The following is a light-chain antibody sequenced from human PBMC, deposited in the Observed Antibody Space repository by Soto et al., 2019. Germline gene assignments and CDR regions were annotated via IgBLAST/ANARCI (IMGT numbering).Light chain of an antibody. V-gene: IGLV2-14*01. J-gene: IGLJ1*01. CDR3: SSYTSSSTRV. CDR1: SSDVGGYNY. Sequence: QSALTQPASVSGSPRQSITISCTGTSSDVGGYNYVSWYQQNPGKAPKFMIYDVNNRPSGVSYRFSGSKSGNTAPLTISGLQAEDEADYYCSSYTSSSTRVFGTGTKVAVL. CDR2: DVN.